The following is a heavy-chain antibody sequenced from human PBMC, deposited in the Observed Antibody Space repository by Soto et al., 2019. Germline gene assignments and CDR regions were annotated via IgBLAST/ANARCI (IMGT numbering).Heavy chain of an antibody. CDR3: ARDYCSGGSCSYYYYGMDV. J-gene: IGHJ6*02. V-gene: IGHV3-33*01. D-gene: IGHD2-15*01. Sequence: QVQLVESGGGVVQPGRSLRLSCAASGFTFSSYGMHWVRQAPGKGLEWVAVIWYDGSNKYYADSVKGRFTISRDNSKNTLYLQMNSRRAEDTAVYYCARDYCSGGSCSYYYYGMDVWGQGTTVTVSS. CDR1: GFTFSSYG. CDR2: IWYDGSNK.